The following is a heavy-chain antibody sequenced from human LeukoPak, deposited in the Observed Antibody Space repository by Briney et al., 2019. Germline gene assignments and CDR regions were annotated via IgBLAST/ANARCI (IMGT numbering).Heavy chain of an antibody. D-gene: IGHD6-19*01. Sequence: SVKVSCKASGGTFSSYAISWVRQAPGQGLEWMGGIIPIFGTANYAQKFQGRVTITADESTSTAYMELSSLRSEDTAVYYCASNIAVAGTSGFDYWGQGTLVTVSS. CDR2: IIPIFGTA. CDR3: ASNIAVAGTSGFDY. J-gene: IGHJ4*02. V-gene: IGHV1-69*13. CDR1: GGTFSSYA.